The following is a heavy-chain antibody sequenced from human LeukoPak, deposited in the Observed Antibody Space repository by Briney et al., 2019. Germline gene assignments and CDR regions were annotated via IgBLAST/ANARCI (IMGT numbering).Heavy chain of an antibody. Sequence: SETLSLTCTVSGVSISSHYWSWLRQPPGKGLEWIGYIYYSGSTKYNPSLKSRVTISVDTSKNQFSLKLSSVTAADTAVYYCARYYGSGSYYYYYMDVWGKGTTVTVSS. D-gene: IGHD3-10*01. J-gene: IGHJ6*03. V-gene: IGHV4-59*11. CDR2: IYYSGST. CDR1: GVSISSHY. CDR3: ARYYGSGSYYYYYMDV.